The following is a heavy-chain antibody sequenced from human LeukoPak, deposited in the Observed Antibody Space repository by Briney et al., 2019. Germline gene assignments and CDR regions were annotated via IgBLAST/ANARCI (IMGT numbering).Heavy chain of an antibody. J-gene: IGHJ6*02. D-gene: IGHD2-15*01. CDR3: AREVGYCSGGSCYRDYYYYYGMDV. V-gene: IGHV4-59*01. CDR2: IYYNGST. Sequence: SETLSLTCTVSGGSISSYYWSWIRQPPGKGLEWIGYIYYNGSTNYNPSLKSRVTISVDTSKNQFSLKLSSVTAADTAVYYCAREVGYCSGGSCYRDYYYYYGMDVWGQGTTVTVSS. CDR1: GGSISSYY.